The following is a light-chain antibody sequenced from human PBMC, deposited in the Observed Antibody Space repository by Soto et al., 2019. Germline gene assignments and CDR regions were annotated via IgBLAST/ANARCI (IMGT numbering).Light chain of an antibody. J-gene: IGKJ1*01. CDR2: GAS. Sequence: EIVLTQSPCTLPLSPGERATLSCRASQNLSDAYLAWYQQKPGQAPRLLIYGASTRATGIPDRFSGSGSGTDFTLTISRLEPGDFAVYYCQQYGSSPRTFGPGTKVDIK. V-gene: IGKV3-20*01. CDR1: QNLSDAY. CDR3: QQYGSSPRT.